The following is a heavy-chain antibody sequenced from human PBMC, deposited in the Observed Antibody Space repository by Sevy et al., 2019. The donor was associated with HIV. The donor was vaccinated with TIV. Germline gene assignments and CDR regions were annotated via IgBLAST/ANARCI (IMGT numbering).Heavy chain of an antibody. J-gene: IGHJ4*02. D-gene: IGHD2-15*01. CDR3: ARGGYCSGGICYSGRVGGDY. V-gene: IGHV3-21*01. Sequence: GGSLRLSCAASGFIFSSFSMNWVRQAPGKGLEWVSSISSSSTYIYYADSVKGRFTISRDNAKNSLYLQMNSRRGEDTAVYYCARGGYCSGGICYSGRVGGDYWGQGTLVTVSS. CDR2: ISSSSTYI. CDR1: GFIFSSFS.